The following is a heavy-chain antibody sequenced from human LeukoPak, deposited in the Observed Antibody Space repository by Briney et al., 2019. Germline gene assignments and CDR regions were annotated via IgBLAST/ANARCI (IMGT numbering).Heavy chain of an antibody. CDR1: GFTFSTYW. Sequence: QPGGSLRLSCAASGFTFSTYWMSWVRQAPGKGLEWVANIKQDGSVKNYVDSVKGRLTISRDNAKNSLYLQMNSLRADDTAMYYCVRGGYGPDYWGQGTLVTVSS. CDR3: VRGGYGPDY. V-gene: IGHV3-7*03. D-gene: IGHD5-12*01. CDR2: IKQDGSVK. J-gene: IGHJ4*02.